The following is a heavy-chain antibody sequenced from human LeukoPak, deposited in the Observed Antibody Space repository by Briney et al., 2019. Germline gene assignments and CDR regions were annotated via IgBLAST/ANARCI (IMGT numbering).Heavy chain of an antibody. Sequence: TSETLSLTCTVSGASIRSSSYYWSWIRQPPGKGLEWIGEINHSGSTNYNPSLKSRVTISVDTSKNQFSLKLSSVTAADTAVYYCASRPGIAVAGLYYYYYGMDVWGQGTTVTVSS. CDR3: ASRPGIAVAGLYYYYYGMDV. CDR1: GASIRSSSYY. D-gene: IGHD6-19*01. J-gene: IGHJ6*02. CDR2: INHSGST. V-gene: IGHV4-39*07.